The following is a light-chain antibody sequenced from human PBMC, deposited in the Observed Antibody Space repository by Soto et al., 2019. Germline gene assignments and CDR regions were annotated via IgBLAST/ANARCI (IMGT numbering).Light chain of an antibody. Sequence: EIVLTQSPDTLSLSPGERATLSCRASQTVNNNYVAWYQQKPGQAPRLLIYDASNRATGIPARFSGSGSGTDFTLTISSLEPEDFAVYYCQQRSNWPRTFGQGTKVDIK. J-gene: IGKJ1*01. V-gene: IGKV3-11*01. CDR1: QTVNNNY. CDR2: DAS. CDR3: QQRSNWPRT.